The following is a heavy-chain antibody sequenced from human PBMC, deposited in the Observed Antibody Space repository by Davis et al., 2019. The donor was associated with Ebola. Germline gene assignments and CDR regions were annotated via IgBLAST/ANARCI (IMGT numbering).Heavy chain of an antibody. CDR1: GGSISRGGSY. CDR2: IYYSGST. Sequence: TLSPTCTVSGGSISRGGSYWTWIRQHPGKGLEWIGYIYYSGSTYYKPSLKSRVTISLDTSKNQFSLNLYSVTAADTAVYYCARGSGQEYSYLFAFEYWGQGTLVTVSS. D-gene: IGHD5-18*01. V-gene: IGHV4-31*03. J-gene: IGHJ4*02. CDR3: ARGSGQEYSYLFAFEY.